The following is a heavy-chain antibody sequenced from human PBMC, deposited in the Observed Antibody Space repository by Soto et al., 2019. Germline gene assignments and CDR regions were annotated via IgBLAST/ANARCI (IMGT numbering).Heavy chain of an antibody. CDR3: AKDHRITTAGSEIDY. CDR1: GFTFSSYA. Sequence: EVQLLESGGGLVQPGGSLRLSCAASGFTFSSYAMTWVRQAPGRGLEWVSVISGSGGSTYYADSVKGRFTISRDNSKNTLYLQMNSLRAEDTAVYYCAKDHRITTAGSEIDYWDQGTLVTVSS. V-gene: IGHV3-23*01. CDR2: ISGSGGST. D-gene: IGHD6-13*01. J-gene: IGHJ4*02.